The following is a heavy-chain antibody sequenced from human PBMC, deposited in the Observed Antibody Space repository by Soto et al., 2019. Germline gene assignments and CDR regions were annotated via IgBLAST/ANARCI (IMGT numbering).Heavy chain of an antibody. CDR1: GYTFTFSY. V-gene: IGHV1-2*04. D-gene: IGHD7-27*01. CDR3: ARVTHLGRPDSIFDY. Sequence: ASVKVSCKASGYTFTFSYLPFLRQAPGQGLEWMGWINPNSGGTNYAQNFQGWVTMTLDPSISTASLELSRLRSDDTAVYYCARVTHLGRPDSIFDYWGQGTLVTVSS. J-gene: IGHJ4*02. CDR2: INPNSGGT.